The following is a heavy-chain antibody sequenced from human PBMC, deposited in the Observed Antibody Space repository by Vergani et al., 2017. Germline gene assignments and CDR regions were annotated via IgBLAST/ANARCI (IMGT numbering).Heavy chain of an antibody. CDR2: IYPGDSDT. V-gene: IGHV5-51*01. CDR1: GYSFTSYW. CDR3: ARPVTGKSGYYFPYFDY. D-gene: IGHD3-22*01. Sequence: EVQLVQSGAEVKKPGASLKISCTGSGYSFTSYWIGWVRQLPGKGLEWMGIIYPGDSDTRYSLSFPGQVTISADKSISTAYLQWSSLKASDTSMYYCARPVTGKSGYYFPYFDYWGQGTLVTVSS. J-gene: IGHJ4*02.